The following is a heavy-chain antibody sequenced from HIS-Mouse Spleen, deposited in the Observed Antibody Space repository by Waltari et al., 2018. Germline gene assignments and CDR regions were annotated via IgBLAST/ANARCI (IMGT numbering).Heavy chain of an antibody. Sequence: EVQLVESGGGLVQPGGSLRLSCAASGFTFSSYWMSWVRQAPGKGLEWVANIKQGGSGKYYVDSVKGRFTISRDNAKNSLYLQMNSLRAEDTAVYYCAREGDSGSYFDYWGQGTLVTVSS. CDR1: GFTFSSYW. V-gene: IGHV3-7*01. CDR2: IKQGGSGK. D-gene: IGHD1-26*01. CDR3: AREGDSGSYFDY. J-gene: IGHJ4*02.